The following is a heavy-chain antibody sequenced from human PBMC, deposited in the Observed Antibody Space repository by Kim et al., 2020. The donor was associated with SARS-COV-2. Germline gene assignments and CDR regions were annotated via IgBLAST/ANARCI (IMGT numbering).Heavy chain of an antibody. CDR3: ARASRRIITIFGVVTHFDY. D-gene: IGHD3-3*01. J-gene: IGHJ4*02. Sequence: KSRVTISVDTSKNQFSLKLSSVTAADTAVYYCARASRRIITIFGVVTHFDYWGQGTLVTVSS. V-gene: IGHV4-31*02.